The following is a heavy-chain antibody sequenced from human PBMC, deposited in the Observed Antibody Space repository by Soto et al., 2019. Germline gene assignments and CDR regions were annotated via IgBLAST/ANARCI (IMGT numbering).Heavy chain of an antibody. CDR3: TTAAVTSRYYFYTLDV. V-gene: IGHV3-49*04. CDR2: IRSKVYGETT. CDR1: GYTFPVCA. D-gene: IGHD2-2*01. J-gene: IGHJ6*02. Sequence: SLKLSYAPHGYTFPVCAMACVYMSSGRGLEWVGFIRSKVYGETTEYAASVKGRFTFSRDDSGSIAYLQMTSLKAEDTAVYYCTTAAVTSRYYFYTLDVWGQGT.